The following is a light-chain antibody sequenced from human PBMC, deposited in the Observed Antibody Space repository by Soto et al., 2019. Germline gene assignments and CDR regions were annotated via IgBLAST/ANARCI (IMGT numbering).Light chain of an antibody. CDR1: QSVSTY. CDR2: DVS. CDR3: QQRRSGLT. Sequence: EIVLTQSPATLSLSPGERATLSCRASQSVSTYLAWYQQKPGQAPRLLIYDVSNRATGIPSRFSGSGSGTDFTLTISSLEPEDFAIYYCQQRRSGLTFGGGNKVEIK. V-gene: IGKV3-11*01. J-gene: IGKJ4*01.